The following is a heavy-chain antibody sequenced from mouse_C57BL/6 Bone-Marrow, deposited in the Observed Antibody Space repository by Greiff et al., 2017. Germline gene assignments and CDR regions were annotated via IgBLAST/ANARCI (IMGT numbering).Heavy chain of an antibody. V-gene: IGHV1-9*01. CDR1: GYTFTGYW. CDR2: ILHGIGST. D-gene: IGHD2-3*01. J-gene: IGHJ3*01. Sequence: VKLQESGAELMKPGASVKLSCKATGYTFTGYWIEWVKQRPGHGLEWIGEILHGIGSTNYNEKLKGKSTFPADTSSNTAYMQLSSLTTEDSAIYYCARPYDGSLFAYWGQGTLVTVSA. CDR3: ARPYDGSLFAY.